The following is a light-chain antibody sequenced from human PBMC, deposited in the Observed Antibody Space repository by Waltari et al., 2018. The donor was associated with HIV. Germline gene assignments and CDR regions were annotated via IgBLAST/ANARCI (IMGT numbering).Light chain of an antibody. CDR2: GNR. Sequence: QSVLTQPPSVSGARGQRVTISCTGSCPNTEAGYDVHCYQQLPGTAPKLLTYGNRNRPSGVPDRFSGSKSGTSASLAISGLHPDDETDYYCQSYDRSLSNWVFGGGTKLTVL. CDR1: CPNTEAGYD. V-gene: IGLV1-40*01. J-gene: IGLJ3*02. CDR3: QSYDRSLSNWV.